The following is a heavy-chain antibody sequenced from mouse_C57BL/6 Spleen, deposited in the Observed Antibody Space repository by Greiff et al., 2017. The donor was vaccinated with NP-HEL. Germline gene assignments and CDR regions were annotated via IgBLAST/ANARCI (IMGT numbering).Heavy chain of an antibody. CDR1: GYAFSSSW. V-gene: IGHV1-82*01. Sequence: QVQLQQSGPELVKPGASVKISCKASGYAFSSSWMNWVKQRPGKGLEWIGRIYPGDGDTNYNGKFKGKATLTADKSSSTAYMQLSSLTSEDSAVYFCARSGFNYYFDYWGQGTTLTVSS. D-gene: IGHD3-1*01. CDR3: ARSGFNYYFDY. CDR2: IYPGDGDT. J-gene: IGHJ2*01.